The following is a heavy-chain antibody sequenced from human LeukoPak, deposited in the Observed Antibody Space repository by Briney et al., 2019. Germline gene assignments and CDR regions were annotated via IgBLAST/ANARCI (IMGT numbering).Heavy chain of an antibody. D-gene: IGHD3-16*01. CDR1: GYTFTSYY. Sequence: ASVKDSCKASGYTFTSYYMHWVRQAPGQGLEWMGIINPSGGSTSYAQKFQGRVTMTRDTSTSTVYMELSSLRSEDTAVYYCARDLIMITFGGGLDYWGQGTLVTVSS. V-gene: IGHV1-46*03. J-gene: IGHJ4*02. CDR2: INPSGGST. CDR3: ARDLIMITFGGGLDY.